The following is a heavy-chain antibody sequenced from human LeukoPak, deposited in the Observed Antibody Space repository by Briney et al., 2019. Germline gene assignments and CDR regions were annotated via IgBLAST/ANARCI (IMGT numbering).Heavy chain of an antibody. J-gene: IGHJ4*02. CDR2: INSDGSST. Sequence: PGGSLRLSCAASGFTFSSYWMHWVRQAPGKGLVWVSRINSDGSSTRYADSVKGRFTISRDNAKNTLYLQMNSLRAEDTAVYYCAKWARYCTNGVCYYFDYWGQGTLVTVSS. V-gene: IGHV3-74*01. CDR1: GFTFSSYW. D-gene: IGHD2-8*01. CDR3: AKWARYCTNGVCYYFDY.